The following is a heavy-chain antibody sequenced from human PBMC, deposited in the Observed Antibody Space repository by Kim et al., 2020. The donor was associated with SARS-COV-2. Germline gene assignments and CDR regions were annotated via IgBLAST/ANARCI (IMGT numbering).Heavy chain of an antibody. Sequence: VTGRLTISRDNAKNTLYLQMNSLRAGDTDVYYCAKGGHCSGGSCFNWFDPWGQGTLVTVSS. D-gene: IGHD2-15*01. V-gene: IGHV3-23*01. CDR3: AKGGHCSGGSCFNWFDP. J-gene: IGHJ5*02.